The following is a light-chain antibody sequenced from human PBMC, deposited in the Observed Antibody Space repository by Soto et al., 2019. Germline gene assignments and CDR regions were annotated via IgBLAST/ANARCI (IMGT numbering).Light chain of an antibody. CDR1: TGAVTSGHY. Sequence: QAVVTQEPSLTVSPGGTVTLTCGSSTGAVTSGHYPYWFQQKPGQAPRTRIFDTSNKHSYTPARFSGSLLGGKAALTLSGAQPEDEADYYCLLSYSAIGVFGGGTKLTVL. J-gene: IGLJ2*01. V-gene: IGLV7-46*01. CDR2: DTS. CDR3: LLSYSAIGV.